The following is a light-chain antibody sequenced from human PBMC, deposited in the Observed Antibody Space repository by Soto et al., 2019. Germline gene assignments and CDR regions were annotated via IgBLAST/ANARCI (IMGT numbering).Light chain of an antibody. CDR3: QTWGTGFQF. V-gene: IGLV1-44*01. Sequence: QSVLTQPPSASGTPGQRVTISCSGGTTNIGSNTVNWYQQLPGTAPRLLIYSNDQWPSGAPGRFSGSKSGTSASLTIRGLQSEDEADYYCQTWGTGFQFFGGGTKLTVL. CDR2: SND. CDR1: TTNIGSNT. J-gene: IGLJ2*01.